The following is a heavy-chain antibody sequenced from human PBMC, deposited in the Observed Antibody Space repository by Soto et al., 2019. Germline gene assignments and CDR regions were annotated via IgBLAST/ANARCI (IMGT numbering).Heavy chain of an antibody. D-gene: IGHD3-22*01. V-gene: IGHV1-3*01. CDR3: ARGPAESSGYYYDFDY. CDR1: GYTFTSYA. J-gene: IGHJ4*02. CDR2: INAGNGNT. Sequence: ASVKVSCKASGYTFTSYAMHWVRQAPGQRLEWMGWINAGNGNTKYSQKFQGRVTITRDTSASTAYMELSSLRSEDTAVCYCARGPAESSGYYYDFDYWGQGTLVTVSS.